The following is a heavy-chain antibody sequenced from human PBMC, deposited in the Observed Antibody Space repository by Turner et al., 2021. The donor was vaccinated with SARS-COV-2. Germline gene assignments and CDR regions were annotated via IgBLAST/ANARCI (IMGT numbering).Heavy chain of an antibody. D-gene: IGHD5-12*01. CDR1: GGTFSSYP. V-gene: IGHV1-69*01. CDR2: IIPIFATA. Sequence: QVQLVQSGAKVQKPGSSVKVSCKASGGTFSSYPISWVRQAPGQGLEWMGGIIPIFATANYAQKFQGRVTITADESTSTAYMELSSLRSEDTAVYYCARDLGYSGYGASPYFDYWGQGTLVTVSS. CDR3: ARDLGYSGYGASPYFDY. J-gene: IGHJ4*02.